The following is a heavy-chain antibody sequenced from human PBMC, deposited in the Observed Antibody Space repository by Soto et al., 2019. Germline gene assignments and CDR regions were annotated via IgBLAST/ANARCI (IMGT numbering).Heavy chain of an antibody. J-gene: IGHJ3*02. D-gene: IGHD2-15*01. V-gene: IGHV3-53*01. CDR1: GFIVNGKKY. Sequence: DVQVVESGGGLIQPGGSLRLSCAGSGFIVNGKKYITWVRQAPGKGLDGAAGFYLTDGTYYADSVKGRFTVTIDSSKNTIYLKMNNLSPEDTAVYYCATWLLREHAFDIWGLGTMVTVSS. CDR3: ATWLLREHAFDI. CDR2: FYLTDGT.